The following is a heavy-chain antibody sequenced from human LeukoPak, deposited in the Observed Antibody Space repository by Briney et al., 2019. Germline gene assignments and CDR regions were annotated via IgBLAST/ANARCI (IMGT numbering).Heavy chain of an antibody. D-gene: IGHD1-26*01. CDR3: ARERDSGSSPPYCFDY. V-gene: IGHV3-66*01. CDR2: IYSGGST. J-gene: IGHJ4*02. CDR1: GFTVGSSY. Sequence: GGSLRLSCVASGFTVGSSYMSWVRQAPGKGLEWVSVIYSGGSTYYADSVKGRFTISRDNSKNTLYLQMNSLRAEDTAVYYCARERDSGSSPPYCFDYWGQGTLVTVSS.